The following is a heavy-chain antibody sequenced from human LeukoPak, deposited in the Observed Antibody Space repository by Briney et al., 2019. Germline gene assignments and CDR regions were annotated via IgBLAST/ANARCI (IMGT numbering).Heavy chain of an antibody. V-gene: IGHV3-23*01. CDR2: ISGSGGST. Sequence: PGGSLRLSCAASGFTFNSYAMSWVRQAPGKGLEWVSAISGSGGSTYYADSVKGRFTISRDNSKNTLYLQMNSLRAEDTAVYYCAKDLHDSGSYRELFDYWGQGTLVTVSS. J-gene: IGHJ4*02. D-gene: IGHD1-26*01. CDR3: AKDLHDSGSYRELFDY. CDR1: GFTFNSYA.